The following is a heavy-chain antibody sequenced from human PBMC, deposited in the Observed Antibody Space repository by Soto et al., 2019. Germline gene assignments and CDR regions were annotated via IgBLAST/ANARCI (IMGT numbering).Heavy chain of an antibody. CDR3: ARSSSGYYNWLDP. CDR1: DDSISSYY. D-gene: IGHD6-13*01. J-gene: IGHJ5*02. V-gene: IGHV4-59*01. Sequence: SEILSLTCTVSDDSISSYYWNWIRQPPGKGLEWIGYIYYSGSTNYNPSLKSRVTISVDTSKNQFSLKLSSVTAADTAVYYCARSSSGYYNWLDPWGQGTLVTVSS. CDR2: IYYSGST.